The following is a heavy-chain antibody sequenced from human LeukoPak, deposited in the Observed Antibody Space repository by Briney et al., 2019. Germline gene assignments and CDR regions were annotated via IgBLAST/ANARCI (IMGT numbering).Heavy chain of an antibody. D-gene: IGHD1-26*01. CDR3: ARHGLVGARVPYFDY. V-gene: IGHV4-39*01. CDR1: GGSISSSNYY. CDR2: IYYSGST. Sequence: MSSETLSLTCTVSGGSISSSNYYWGWIRQPPGKGLEWIGSIYYSGSTYYTPSLNSRVTISVDTSKNQFSLKLSSVTAADTAVYFCARHGLVGARVPYFDYWGQGTLVTVSS. J-gene: IGHJ4*02.